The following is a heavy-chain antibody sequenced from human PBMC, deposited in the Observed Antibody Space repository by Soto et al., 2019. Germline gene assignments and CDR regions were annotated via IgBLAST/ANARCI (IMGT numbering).Heavy chain of an antibody. CDR1: GGSISSGGYY. J-gene: IGHJ3*02. Sequence: SETLSLTCPVSGGSISSGGYYWSWIRQHPGKGLEWIGYIYYSGSTYYNPSLKSRVTISVDTSKNQFSLKLSSVTAADTAVYYCARDHYDFWSGPAPYDAFDIWGQGTMVTVSS. CDR3: ARDHYDFWSGPAPYDAFDI. CDR2: IYYSGST. D-gene: IGHD3-3*01. V-gene: IGHV4-31*03.